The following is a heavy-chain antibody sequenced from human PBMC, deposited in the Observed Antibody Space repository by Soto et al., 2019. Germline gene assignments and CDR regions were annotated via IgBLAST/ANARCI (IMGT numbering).Heavy chain of an antibody. J-gene: IGHJ3*02. CDR3: PKARPSGGYYYVEALDI. D-gene: IGHD3-22*01. Sequence: GGSLRLSCAASVFIFENFGMSWVRQAPGKGLEWISSFSGSAFEKYCADSVKGRFTISRDNSKSTVYLELNNLRAEDRAIYYCPKARPSGGYYYVEALDIWGQGTMVTVSS. CDR1: VFIFENFG. CDR2: FSGSAFEK. V-gene: IGHV3-23*01.